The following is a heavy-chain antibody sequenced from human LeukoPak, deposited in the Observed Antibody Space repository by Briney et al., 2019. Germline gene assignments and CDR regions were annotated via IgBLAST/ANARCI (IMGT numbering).Heavy chain of an antibody. CDR3: AKDRGGSSRPYYFDY. D-gene: IGHD6-6*01. CDR2: INPNSGGT. Sequence: ASVKVSCKASGYTFTGYYMHWVRQAPGQGLEWMGRINPNSGGTNYAQKFQGRVTMTRDTSISTAYMELSWLRSDDTAVYYCAKDRGGSSRPYYFDYWGQGTLVTVTS. V-gene: IGHV1-2*06. J-gene: IGHJ4*02. CDR1: GYTFTGYY.